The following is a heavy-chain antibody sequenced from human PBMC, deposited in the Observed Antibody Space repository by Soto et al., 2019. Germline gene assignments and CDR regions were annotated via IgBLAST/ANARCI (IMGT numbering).Heavy chain of an antibody. Sequence: ASVKVSCKAPGYAFTSYGISSVRQAPGEGLEWMGWVSPKHGNTNYAQKFQGRVTMTRDTSTSTVYMELSSLRSEDTAVYYCASPLGYCSGGSCDALVYWGQGTLVTVPQ. CDR2: VSPKHGNT. CDR3: ASPLGYCSGGSCDALVY. CDR1: GYAFTSYG. D-gene: IGHD2-15*01. J-gene: IGHJ4*02. V-gene: IGHV1-18*01.